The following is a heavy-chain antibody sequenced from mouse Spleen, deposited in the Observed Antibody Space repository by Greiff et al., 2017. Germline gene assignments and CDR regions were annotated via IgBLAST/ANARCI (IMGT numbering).Heavy chain of an antibody. J-gene: IGHJ2*01. Sequence: VQLQQSGAELVRPGVSVKISCKGSGYTFTDYAMHWVKQSHAKSLEWIGVISTYYGDASYNQKFKGKATMTVDKSSSTAYMELARLTSEDSAIYYCARGGLLQEVYYFDYWGQGTTLTVSS. CDR3: ARGGLLQEVYYFDY. CDR1: GYTFTDYA. D-gene: IGHD2-3*01. V-gene: IGHV1S137*01. CDR2: ISTYYGDA.